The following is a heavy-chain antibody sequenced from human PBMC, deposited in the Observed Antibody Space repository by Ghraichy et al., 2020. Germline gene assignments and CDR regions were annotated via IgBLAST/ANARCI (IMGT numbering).Heavy chain of an antibody. Sequence: GGSLRRSCTTSGFRFDHYAMSWVRQAPGKGLEWVAFIRSKPYGGTTQYAASVKGRFTISRDVSKSIAYLQMNSLKTEDTAVYYCARAGYWLATTIDFDFWGQGTLVTVSS. CDR1: GFRFDHYA. J-gene: IGHJ4*02. D-gene: IGHD3-9*01. V-gene: IGHV3-49*04. CDR2: IRSKPYGGTT. CDR3: ARAGYWLATTIDFDF.